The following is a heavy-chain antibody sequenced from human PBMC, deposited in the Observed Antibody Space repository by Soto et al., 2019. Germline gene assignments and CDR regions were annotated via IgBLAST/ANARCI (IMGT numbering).Heavy chain of an antibody. Sequence: EVQLVESGGGLVKPGGSLRLSCAASGFTFSSYSMNWVRQAPGKGLEWVSSISSSSSYIYYADSVKGRFTISRDNAKNSLYLQMNSLRAEDTAVYYCARVLCSGGSCYYYYYMDVWGKGTTVTVSS. V-gene: IGHV3-21*01. CDR1: GFTFSSYS. J-gene: IGHJ6*03. CDR3: ARVLCSGGSCYYYYYMDV. CDR2: ISSSSSYI. D-gene: IGHD2-15*01.